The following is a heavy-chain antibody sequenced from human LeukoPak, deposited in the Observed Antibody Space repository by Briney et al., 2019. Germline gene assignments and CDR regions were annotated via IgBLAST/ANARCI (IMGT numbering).Heavy chain of an antibody. CDR2: IYSGGST. D-gene: IGHD3-10*01. J-gene: IGHJ4*02. CDR3: ASQISYGSGTSFDY. V-gene: IGHV3-53*01. Sequence: GGSLRLSCAASGFTVSSNNMSWVRQAPGKGLEWVSVIYSGGSTYYADSVKGRFTISRDNSKNTLYLQMNSLRAEDTAVYYCASQISYGSGTSFDYWGQGTLVTVSS. CDR1: GFTVSSNN.